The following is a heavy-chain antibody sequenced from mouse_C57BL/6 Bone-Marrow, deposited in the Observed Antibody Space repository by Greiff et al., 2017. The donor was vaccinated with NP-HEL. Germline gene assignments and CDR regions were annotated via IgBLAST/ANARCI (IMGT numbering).Heavy chain of an antibody. CDR2: IHPNSGST. V-gene: IGHV1-64*01. J-gene: IGHJ2*01. Sequence: QVQLQQPGAELVKPGASVKLSCKASGYTFTSYWMHWVKQRPGQGLEWIGMIHPNSGSTNYNEKFKSKATLTVDTSSSTAYMQLSSLTSEDSAVYYCARLTAYYFDYWGQGTTLTVSS. D-gene: IGHD2-13*01. CDR1: GYTFTSYW. CDR3: ARLTAYYFDY.